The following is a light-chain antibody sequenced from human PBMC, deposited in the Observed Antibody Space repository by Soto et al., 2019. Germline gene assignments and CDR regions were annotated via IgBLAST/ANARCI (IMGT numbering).Light chain of an antibody. CDR1: QSVSSN. V-gene: IGKV3-15*01. Sequence: EMVMTQSPATLSVSPGERATLSCRASQSVSSNLAWYQQKPGQAPRLLIYGASTRATGIPARFSGSGSGTEFTLTISSLQSEDFATYYCQQSYSTPRTFGPGTKVDIK. CDR3: QQSYSTPRT. CDR2: GAS. J-gene: IGKJ3*01.